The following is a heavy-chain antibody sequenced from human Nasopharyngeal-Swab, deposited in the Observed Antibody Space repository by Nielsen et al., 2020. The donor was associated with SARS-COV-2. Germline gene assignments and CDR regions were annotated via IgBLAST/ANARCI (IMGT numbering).Heavy chain of an antibody. CDR2: MNPNSGNT. CDR3: TRGGVPGYYYYYYYMDV. Sequence: ASVKVSCKASGYTFTSYDINWVRQATGQGLEWMGWMNPNSGNTGYAQKFQGRVTITRNTSISTAYMELSSLRSEDTAVYYCTRGGVPGYYYYYYYMDVWGKGTTVTVSS. J-gene: IGHJ6*03. CDR1: GYTFTSYD. V-gene: IGHV1-8*01. D-gene: IGHD3-10*01.